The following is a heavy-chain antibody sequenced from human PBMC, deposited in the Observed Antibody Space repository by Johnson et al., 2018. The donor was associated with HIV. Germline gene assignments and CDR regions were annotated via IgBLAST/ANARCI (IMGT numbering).Heavy chain of an antibody. CDR1: GFTFSSYA. CDR3: AREESSPGGVAFDI. CDR2: ISYDGSNK. Sequence: QVQLVESGGGVVRPGGSLRLSCAASGFTFSSYAMHWVRQAPGKGLEWVAVISYDGSNKYYADSVKGRFTISRDNSKNTLYLQMNSLRAEDTAVYYCAREESSPGGVAFDIWGQGTMVTVSS. J-gene: IGHJ3*02. V-gene: IGHV3-30-3*01. D-gene: IGHD3-16*01.